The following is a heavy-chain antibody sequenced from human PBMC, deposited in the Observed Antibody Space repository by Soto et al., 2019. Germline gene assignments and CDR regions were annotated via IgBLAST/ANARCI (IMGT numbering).Heavy chain of an antibody. V-gene: IGHV3-23*01. CDR1: GFTFSSYA. CDR2: ISGSGDST. J-gene: IGHJ4*02. Sequence: PGGALRLSCAASGFTFSSYAMNWGRQAPGKGLGWVSVISGSGDSTYYADSVKGRFIISRDNSKNTLYLQMNSLRAEDTAVYYCARRGPGTYFDYWGQGTLVTVSS. D-gene: IGHD6-13*01. CDR3: ARRGPGTYFDY.